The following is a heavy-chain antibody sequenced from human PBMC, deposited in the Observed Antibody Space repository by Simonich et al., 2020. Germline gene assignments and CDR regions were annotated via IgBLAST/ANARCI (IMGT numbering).Heavy chain of an antibody. CDR1: GGSFSGYY. CDR3: ARGYTDTAMVTAY. D-gene: IGHD5-18*01. Sequence: QVQLQQWGAGLLKPSETLSLTCAVYGGSFSGYYWSWIRQPPGKGLEWIGEINHSGRTNYNPSLKRRVTISVDTSKNQFSLKLSSVTAADTAVYYCARGYTDTAMVTAYWGQGTLVTVSS. J-gene: IGHJ4*02. CDR2: INHSGRT. V-gene: IGHV4-34*01.